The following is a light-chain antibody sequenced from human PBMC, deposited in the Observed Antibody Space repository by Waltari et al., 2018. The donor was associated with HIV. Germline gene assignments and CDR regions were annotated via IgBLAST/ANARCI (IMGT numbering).Light chain of an antibody. CDR3: GSYTSSSTVV. CDR1: SSDVGGYDY. Sequence: HSALTQPASVSGSPGQSITTACTGTSSDVGGYDYVSWYQHYPGRAPKLMIYDVSHRPSGDANRSSASESGNTASLTISGLQAADEADYYCGSYTSSSTVVFGGGTKLAVL. J-gene: IGLJ2*01. CDR2: DVS. V-gene: IGLV2-14*03.